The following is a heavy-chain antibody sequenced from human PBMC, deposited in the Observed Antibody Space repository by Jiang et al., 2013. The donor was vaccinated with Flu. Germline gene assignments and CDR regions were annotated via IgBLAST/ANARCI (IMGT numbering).Heavy chain of an antibody. CDR2: INHSGST. Sequence: LLKPSETLSLTCAVYGGSFSGYYWSWIRQPPGKGLEWIGEINHSGSTNYNPSLKSRVTISVDTSKNQFSLKLSSVTAADTAVYYCARGGGNRWGNYYYGMDVWGQGTTVTVSS. CDR1: GGSFSGYY. D-gene: IGHD3-16*01. J-gene: IGHJ6*02. CDR3: ARGGGNRWGNYYYGMDV. V-gene: IGHV4-34*01.